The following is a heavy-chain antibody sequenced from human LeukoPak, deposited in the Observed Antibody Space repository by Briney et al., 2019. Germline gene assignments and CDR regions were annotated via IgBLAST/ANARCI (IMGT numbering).Heavy chain of an antibody. D-gene: IGHD6-19*01. CDR2: INHSGST. Sequence: SETLSLTCAVYGGSFSGYYWSWIRQPPGKGLEWIGEINHSGSTNYNPSLKSRVTISVDTSKNQFSLKLSSVTAADTAVYYCARWGSSGWYGKYYFDYWGQGTLVTVSS. CDR3: ARWGSSGWYGKYYFDY. V-gene: IGHV4-34*01. J-gene: IGHJ4*02. CDR1: GGSFSGYY.